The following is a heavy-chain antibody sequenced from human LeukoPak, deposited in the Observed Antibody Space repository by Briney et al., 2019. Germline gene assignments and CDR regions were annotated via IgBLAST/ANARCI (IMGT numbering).Heavy chain of an antibody. J-gene: IGHJ5*02. Sequence: SVKVSCKASGGTFSSYAISWVRQAPGQGLEWMGGIIPIFGTANYAQKFQGRVTITAGESTSTAYMELSSLRSEDTAVYYCARDIFWSGYYHGWFDPWGQGTLVTVSS. D-gene: IGHD3-3*01. CDR2: IIPIFGTA. CDR3: ARDIFWSGYYHGWFDP. V-gene: IGHV1-69*01. CDR1: GGTFSSYA.